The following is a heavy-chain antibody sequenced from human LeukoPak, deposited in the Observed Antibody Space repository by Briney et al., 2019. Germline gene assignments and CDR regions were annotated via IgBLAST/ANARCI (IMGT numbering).Heavy chain of an antibody. CDR1: GFTFSDYN. CDR3: ARASRYGLGWFDP. J-gene: IGHJ5*02. Sequence: PGGSLRLSCAAPGFTFSDYNMSWIRQAPGKGLEWVSYISSSGSTIYYADSVKGRFTISRDNAKNSLSLQMNSLRAEDTAVYYCARASRYGLGWFDPWGQGTLVTVSS. D-gene: IGHD5-18*01. CDR2: ISSSGSTI. V-gene: IGHV3-11*01.